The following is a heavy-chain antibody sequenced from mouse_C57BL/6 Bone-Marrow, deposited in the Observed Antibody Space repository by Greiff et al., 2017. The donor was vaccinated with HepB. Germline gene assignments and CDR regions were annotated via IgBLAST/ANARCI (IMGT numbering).Heavy chain of an antibody. CDR2: IDPSDSYT. J-gene: IGHJ3*01. Sequence: QVQLQQPGAELVMPGASVKLSCKASGYPFTSYWMHWVKQRPGQGLEWIGEIDPSDSYTNYNQKFKGKSTLTVDKSSSTAYMQLNSLTSEYSAVYYCASYDGVDYWGQVTLVTVSA. CDR1: GYPFTSYW. CDR3: ASYDGVDY. V-gene: IGHV1-69*01. D-gene: IGHD1-1*01.